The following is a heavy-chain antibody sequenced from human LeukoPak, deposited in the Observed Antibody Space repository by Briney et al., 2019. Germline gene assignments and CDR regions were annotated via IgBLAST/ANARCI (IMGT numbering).Heavy chain of an antibody. CDR3: ARDTYYYGLGGFDY. D-gene: IGHD3-10*01. J-gene: IGHJ4*02. V-gene: IGHV1-3*01. Sequence: ASVKVSCKASGYTFTSYAMHWVRQASGQRLEWMGWFNAGNGNTKYSQKFQGRVTITRDTSASTAYMELSSLRSEDTAVYYCARDTYYYGLGGFDYWGQGTLVTVSS. CDR1: GYTFTSYA. CDR2: FNAGNGNT.